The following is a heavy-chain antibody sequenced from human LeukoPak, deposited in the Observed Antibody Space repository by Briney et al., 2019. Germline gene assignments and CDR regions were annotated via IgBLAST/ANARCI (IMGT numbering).Heavy chain of an antibody. CDR1: GGSISSYY. J-gene: IGHJ3*02. Sequence: PSVNLSLNCTVSGGSISSYYWIWIRQPAGKGLEWIGRIYTSGSTNYNPSLKSRVTMSVDTSKNQFYLKLSSVTAADTAVYYCARENKSTVTTLRFFDIWGQGTMVTVSS. CDR3: ARENKSTVTTLRFFDI. D-gene: IGHD4-17*01. V-gene: IGHV4-4*07. CDR2: IYTSGST.